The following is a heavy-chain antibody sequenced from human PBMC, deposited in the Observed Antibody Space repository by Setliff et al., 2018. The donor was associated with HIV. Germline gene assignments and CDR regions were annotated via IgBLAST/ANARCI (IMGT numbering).Heavy chain of an antibody. CDR3: ARVASGYDYGWLDP. CDR2: INNDGRKT. Sequence: PGGSLRLSCAASGFTFSTYWMHWVRQALGKGLVWVSHINNDGRKTTYADAVKGRFTVSRDNAKNTLYLQMNSLRAEDTAVYYCARVASGYDYGWLDPWGQGTLVTVSS. J-gene: IGHJ5*02. CDR1: GFTFSTYW. V-gene: IGHV3-74*03. D-gene: IGHD5-12*01.